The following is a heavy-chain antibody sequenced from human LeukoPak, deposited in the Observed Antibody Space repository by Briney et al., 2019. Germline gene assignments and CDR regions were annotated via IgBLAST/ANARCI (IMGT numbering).Heavy chain of an antibody. D-gene: IGHD2-2*01. V-gene: IGHV1-18*01. J-gene: IGHJ5*02. CDR3: ARGGVFCSSSTCPLNWLDP. CDR1: GYTFTNFG. CDR2: ISAYNGNT. Sequence: ASVEVSCKASGYTFTNFGITWVRQAPGQGLEWMGWISAYNGNTKYAQKVQGRVTMTTDTSTSTAYMELRSLRSDDTAVYYCARGGVFCSSSTCPLNWLDPWGQGTLVTVSS.